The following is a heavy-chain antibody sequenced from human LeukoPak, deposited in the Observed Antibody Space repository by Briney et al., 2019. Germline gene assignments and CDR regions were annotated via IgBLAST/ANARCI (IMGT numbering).Heavy chain of an antibody. CDR1: GGSISSYY. Sequence: PSETLSLTCTVSGGSISSYYWSWLRQPPGKALEWLGYIYYSGSTTYNPSLKSRVTISLDTSKNQVSLKLTSVTAADTAVYYCAKSKSGTTVYAFDIWGQGTMVTVFS. D-gene: IGHD1-1*01. J-gene: IGHJ3*02. CDR3: AKSKSGTTVYAFDI. V-gene: IGHV4-59*01. CDR2: IYYSGST.